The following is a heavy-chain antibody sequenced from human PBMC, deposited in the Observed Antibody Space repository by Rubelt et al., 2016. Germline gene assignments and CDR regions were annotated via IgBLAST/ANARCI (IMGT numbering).Heavy chain of an antibody. Sequence: VRQAPGKGLEWVSYISSSSSTIYYADSVKGRFTISRDNAKNSLYLQMNSLRAEDTAVYYCAREPMIVVVEYYFDYWGQGTLVTVSS. CDR2: ISSSSSTI. D-gene: IGHD3-22*01. CDR3: AREPMIVVVEYYFDY. J-gene: IGHJ4*02. V-gene: IGHV3-48*04.